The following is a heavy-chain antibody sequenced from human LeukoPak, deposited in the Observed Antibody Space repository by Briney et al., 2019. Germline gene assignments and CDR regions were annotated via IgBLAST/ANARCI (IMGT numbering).Heavy chain of an antibody. CDR3: ERAMKLST. J-gene: IGHJ3*01. D-gene: IGHD3-16*02. CDR1: GCTFSGTT. V-gene: IGHV3-23*01. Sequence: WGSLRLSCAASGCTFSGTTMSWGRQPPGPGLERVSLISYSGANSYYTDSVRSRFTISRDNSKDTLFLQMNSLRAEDTAIYYCERAMKLSTWGLGNMVTVSS. CDR2: ISYSGANS.